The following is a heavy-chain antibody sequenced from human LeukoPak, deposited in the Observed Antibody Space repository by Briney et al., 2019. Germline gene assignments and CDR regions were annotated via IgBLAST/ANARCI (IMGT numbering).Heavy chain of an antibody. J-gene: IGHJ4*02. V-gene: IGHV1-69*05. CDR1: GGTFSSYA. CDR3: ARESYIVATITGFDY. D-gene: IGHD5-12*01. Sequence: SVKVSCKASGGTFSSYAISWVRQAPGQGLEWMGRIIPIFGTANYAQKFQGRVTITTDESTSTTYMELSSLRSEDTAVYYCARESYIVATITGFDYWGQGTLVTVSS. CDR2: IIPIFGTA.